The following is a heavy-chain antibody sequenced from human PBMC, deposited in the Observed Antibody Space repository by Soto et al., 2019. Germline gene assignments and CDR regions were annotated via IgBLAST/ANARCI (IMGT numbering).Heavy chain of an antibody. CDR1: GGSISSYY. CDR3: SGGPYYYYYMDV. D-gene: IGHD3-16*01. V-gene: IGHV4-59*08. Sequence: SETLSLTCTVSGGSISSYYWSWIRQPPGKGLEWIGYIYYSGSTNYNPSLKSRVTISVDTSKNQFSLKLSSVTAADTAVYYCSGGPYYYYYMDVWGKGTTVTVSS. CDR2: IYYSGST. J-gene: IGHJ6*03.